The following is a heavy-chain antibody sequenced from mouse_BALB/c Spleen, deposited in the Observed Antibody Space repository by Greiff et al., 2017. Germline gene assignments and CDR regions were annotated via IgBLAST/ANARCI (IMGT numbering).Heavy chain of an antibody. Sequence: EVQGVESGPGLVKPSQSLSLTCTVTGYSITSDYAWNWIRQFPGNKLEWMGYISYSGSTSYNPSLKSRISITRDTSKNQFFLQLNSVTTEDTATYYCAKGARFAYWGQGTLVTVSA. V-gene: IGHV3-2*02. CDR2: ISYSGST. J-gene: IGHJ3*01. CDR1: GYSITSDYA. CDR3: AKGARFAY.